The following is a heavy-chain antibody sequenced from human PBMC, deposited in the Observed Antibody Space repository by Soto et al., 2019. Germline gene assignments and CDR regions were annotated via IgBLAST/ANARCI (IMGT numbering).Heavy chain of an antibody. Sequence: QVQLVQSGAEVKKPGSSVKVSCKASGGTFSSYAISWVRQAPGQGREWMGGIIPIFGTANYAQKFQGRVTIPADESTSTAYMELSSLRSEDTAVYYCARDRRDRYNPDAFDIWGQGTMVTVSS. CDR2: IIPIFGTA. D-gene: IGHD1-1*01. V-gene: IGHV1-69*12. J-gene: IGHJ3*02. CDR1: GGTFSSYA. CDR3: ARDRRDRYNPDAFDI.